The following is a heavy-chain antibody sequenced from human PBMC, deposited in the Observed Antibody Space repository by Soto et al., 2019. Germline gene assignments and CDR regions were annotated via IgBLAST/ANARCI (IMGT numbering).Heavy chain of an antibody. CDR3: AGPHAYCGGDCYSFDY. CDR1: GYTFTSYA. D-gene: IGHD2-21*02. CDR2: INAGNGNT. J-gene: IGHJ4*02. Sequence: QVQLVQSGAEVKKPRASVKVSCKASGYTFTSYAMHWVRQAPGQRLEWMGWINAGNGNTKYSQRFQGRVTITRDTYANTAYMELSSLRSEDTAVYCCAGPHAYCGGDCYSFDYWGQGTLVTVSS. V-gene: IGHV1-3*01.